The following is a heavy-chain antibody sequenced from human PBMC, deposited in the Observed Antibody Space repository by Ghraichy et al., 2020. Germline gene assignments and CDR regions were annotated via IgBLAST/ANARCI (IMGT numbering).Heavy chain of an antibody. Sequence: SETLSLTCAVSGGSISSGGYSWSWIRQPPGKGLEWIGYIYYSGSTYYNPSLKSRVTISVDTSKNQFSLKLSSVTAADTAVYYCARDGSGSQLPFDYWGQGTLVTVSS. J-gene: IGHJ4*02. CDR3: ARDGSGSQLPFDY. V-gene: IGHV4-30-4*07. CDR2: IYYSGST. CDR1: GGSISSGGYS. D-gene: IGHD3-10*01.